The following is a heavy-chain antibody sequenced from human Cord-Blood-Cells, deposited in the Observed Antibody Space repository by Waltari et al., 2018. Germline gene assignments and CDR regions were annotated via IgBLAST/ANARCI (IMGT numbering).Heavy chain of an antibody. V-gene: IGHV1-8*01. CDR3: ARLVRFLEWFTPTYYYYYMDV. J-gene: IGHJ6*03. CDR2: MNPNSGNT. CDR1: GYTFTSYD. D-gene: IGHD3-3*01. Sequence: QVQLVQSGAEVKKPGASVKVSCKASGYTFTSYDINWVRQATGQGLEWMGWMNPNSGNTGYAQKFQGRVHMTRNTSISTAYMERSSLRSEDTAVYYCARLVRFLEWFTPTYYYYYMDVWGKGTTVTVSS.